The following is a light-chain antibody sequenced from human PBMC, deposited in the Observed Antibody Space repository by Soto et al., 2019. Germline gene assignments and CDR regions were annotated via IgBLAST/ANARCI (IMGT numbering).Light chain of an antibody. CDR2: GAS. V-gene: IGKV3-20*01. Sequence: IVLTQSPGTLSLSPGERATLSCRASQSVDSNYLAWYQQKPGQAPRLLIYGASSRATGIPDRFSGSGSETDFTLAISRLEPEDFGVYFCQQYGDSLFTFGPGTKVDV. CDR3: QQYGDSLFT. J-gene: IGKJ3*01. CDR1: QSVDSNY.